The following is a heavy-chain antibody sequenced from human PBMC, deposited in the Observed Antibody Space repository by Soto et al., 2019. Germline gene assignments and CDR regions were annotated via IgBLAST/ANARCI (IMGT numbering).Heavy chain of an antibody. D-gene: IGHD3-3*01. J-gene: IGHJ4*02. CDR1: GYSFTSYW. V-gene: IGHV5-51*01. CDR3: TRANEYYDFWSGYTDQ. Sequence: GESLKISCKGSGYSFTSYWIGWVRQMPGKGLEWMGIIYPGDSDTRYSPSFHDHVTISADKSINTAYLQWSSLKASDTAMYYCTRANEYYDFWSGYTDQRGQGTLVTVSS. CDR2: IYPGDSDT.